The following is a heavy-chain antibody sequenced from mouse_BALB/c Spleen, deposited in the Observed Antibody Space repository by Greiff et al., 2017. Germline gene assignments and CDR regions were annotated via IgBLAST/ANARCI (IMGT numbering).Heavy chain of an antibody. CDR1: GFTFSSYA. V-gene: IGHV5-9-3*01. CDR2: ISSGGSYT. CDR3: ARPHDYFDY. J-gene: IGHJ2*01. Sequence: DVKLVESGGGLVKPGGSLKLSCAASGFTFSSYAMSWVRQTPEKRLEWVATISSGGSYTYYPDSVKGRFTISRDNAKNTLYLQMSSLRSEDTAMYYCARPHDYFDYWGQGTTLTVSS.